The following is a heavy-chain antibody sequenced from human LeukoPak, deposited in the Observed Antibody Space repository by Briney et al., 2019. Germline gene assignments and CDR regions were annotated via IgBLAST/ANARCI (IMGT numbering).Heavy chain of an antibody. Sequence: GGSLRLSCAASGFTFSSYAVSWVRQAPGKGLEWVSAISGSGGSTYYADSVKGRFTISRDNSKNTLYLQMNSLRAEDTAVYYCARDRPRFGAGTYKSFYFDAFDIWGQGTMVTVSS. CDR3: ARDRPRFGAGTYKSFYFDAFDI. J-gene: IGHJ3*02. D-gene: IGHD3-10*01. CDR2: ISGSGGST. V-gene: IGHV3-23*01. CDR1: GFTFSSYA.